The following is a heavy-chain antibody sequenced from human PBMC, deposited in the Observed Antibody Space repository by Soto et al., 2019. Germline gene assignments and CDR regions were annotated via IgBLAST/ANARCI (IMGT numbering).Heavy chain of an antibody. CDR2: IIPTFGTA. V-gene: IGHV1-69*13. CDR3: ASNPRITMVRGVIITREENYYYGMDV. D-gene: IGHD3-10*01. CDR1: GGTFSSYA. Sequence: GASVKVSCKASGGTFSSYAISWVRQAPGQGLEWMGGIIPTFGTANYAQKFQGRVTITADESTSTAYMELSSLRSEDTAVYYCASNPRITMVRGVIITREENYYYGMDVWGQGTTVTVSS. J-gene: IGHJ6*02.